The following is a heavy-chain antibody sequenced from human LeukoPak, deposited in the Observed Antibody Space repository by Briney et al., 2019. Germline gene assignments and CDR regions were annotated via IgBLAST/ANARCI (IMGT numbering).Heavy chain of an antibody. CDR2: ISSSSDYI. D-gene: IGHD6-19*01. J-gene: IGHJ4*02. V-gene: IGHV3-21*01. CDR1: GFTFITYS. Sequence: PGGSLRLSCVASGFTFITYSMNWVRQAPGKGLEWVSSISSSSDYIYYADSVKGRFTISRDNAKNSLYLQMNSLRAEDTAVYYCARGPYSSGWYRPFDYWGQGTLVTVSS. CDR3: ARGPYSSGWYRPFDY.